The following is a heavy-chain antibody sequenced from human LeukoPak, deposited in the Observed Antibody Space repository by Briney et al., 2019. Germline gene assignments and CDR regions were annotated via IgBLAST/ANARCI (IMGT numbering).Heavy chain of an antibody. V-gene: IGHV1-69*05. CDR1: GGSFSSYA. CDR3: ARVYGANNDWFDP. D-gene: IGHD4-23*01. Sequence: SVKVSCKASGGSFSSYAISWVRQAPGQGLEWMGGIIPIFGTADYAQKFQGRVTITTDESTGTAYMELSSLRSEDTAVYYCARVYGANNDWFDPWDQGTLVTVSS. CDR2: IIPIFGTA. J-gene: IGHJ5*02.